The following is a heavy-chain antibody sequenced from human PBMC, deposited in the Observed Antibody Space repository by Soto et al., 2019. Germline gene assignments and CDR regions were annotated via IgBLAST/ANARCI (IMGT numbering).Heavy chain of an antibody. D-gene: IGHD3-9*01. CDR3: ARGLRYFHW. Sequence: QVQLQESGPGLVKPSETLSLTCTVSGGSITSSYCSWIRQPPGKGLEWIGYIYYTGSTNYNPSLNSRVTISVDTSKNQFSLNLSSVTAADTAVYFCARGLRYFHWWGQGTLVTVSS. J-gene: IGHJ4*02. V-gene: IGHV4-59*01. CDR2: IYYTGST. CDR1: GGSITSSY.